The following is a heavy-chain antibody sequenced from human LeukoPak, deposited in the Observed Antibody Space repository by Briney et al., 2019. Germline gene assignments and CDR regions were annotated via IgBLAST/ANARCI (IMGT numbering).Heavy chain of an antibody. V-gene: IGHV4-34*01. CDR1: GGSFSGYY. CDR3: ARGGVWWYGGFTFDC. D-gene: IGHD2-15*01. Sequence: SETLSLTCAVYGGSFSGYYWSWIRQPPGKGLEWIGEINHSGSTNYNPSLKSRVTISVDTSKNQFSLKLSSVTAADTAVYYCARGGVWWYGGFTFDCWGQGTLVTVSS. CDR2: INHSGST. J-gene: IGHJ4*02.